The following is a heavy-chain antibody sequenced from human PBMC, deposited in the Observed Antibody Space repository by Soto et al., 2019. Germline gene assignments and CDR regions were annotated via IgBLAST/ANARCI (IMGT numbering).Heavy chain of an antibody. Sequence: ASVKVSCKASGGTFSSYAISWVRQAPGQGLEWMGGIIPIFGTANYAQKFQGRVTITADESTSTAYMELSSLRSEDTAVYYCARVRYCGGDCYRYFDYWGQGTLVTVSS. J-gene: IGHJ4*02. V-gene: IGHV1-69*13. D-gene: IGHD2-21*02. CDR2: IIPIFGTA. CDR3: ARVRYCGGDCYRYFDY. CDR1: GGTFSSYA.